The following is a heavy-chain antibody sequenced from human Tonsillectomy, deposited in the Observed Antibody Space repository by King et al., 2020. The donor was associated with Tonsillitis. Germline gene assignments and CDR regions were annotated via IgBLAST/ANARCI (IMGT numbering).Heavy chain of an antibody. CDR2: INHTGSS. J-gene: IGHJ4*02. V-gene: IGHV4-34*01. CDR1: GGSFSGYY. Sequence: VQLQQLGAGLLKPSETLSLTCAVYGGSFSGYYWTWIRQPPGKGLEWLGEINHTGSSDYKPSLKSRVTISVDTAKNKFSLKLSSVTAADTAVYYCARDPHGPYDYWGQGILVTVSS. CDR3: ARDPHGPYDY.